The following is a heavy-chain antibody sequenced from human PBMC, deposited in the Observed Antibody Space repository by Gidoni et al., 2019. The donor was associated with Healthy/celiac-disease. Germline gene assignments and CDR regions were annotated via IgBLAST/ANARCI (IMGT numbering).Heavy chain of an antibody. V-gene: IGHV3-74*01. Sequence: EVQLVESGGGLVQPGGSLRLSWSASGFTFSSYWMHGVRHAPGKGLVWVSRINSDGSSTSYADSGKGRFTISRDNAKNTLYLQMNSLRAEDTAVYYCARDRWQLVRGYGMDVWGQGTTVTVSS. CDR3: ARDRWQLVRGYGMDV. CDR2: INSDGSST. J-gene: IGHJ6*02. D-gene: IGHD6-6*01. CDR1: GFTFSSYW.